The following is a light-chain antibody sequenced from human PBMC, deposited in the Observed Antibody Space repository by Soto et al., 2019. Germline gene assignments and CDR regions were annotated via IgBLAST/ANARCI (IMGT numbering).Light chain of an antibody. Sequence: QSVLTQPASVSGSPGQSITISCTGTSRDVGGYNYVSWFQQHPGKAPKLMIYDVSTRPSGVSNRFSGSKSGNTASLTISGLQAEDEADYYCSSHTIRTTLVFGGGTKVTVL. CDR2: DVS. V-gene: IGLV2-14*01. CDR1: SRDVGGYNY. CDR3: SSHTIRTTLV. J-gene: IGLJ2*01.